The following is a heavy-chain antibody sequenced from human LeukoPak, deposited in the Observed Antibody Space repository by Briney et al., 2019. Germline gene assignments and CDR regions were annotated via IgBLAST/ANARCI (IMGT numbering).Heavy chain of an antibody. D-gene: IGHD6-13*01. J-gene: IGHJ4*02. Sequence: KPSETLSLTCTVSGGSINNNNYYWGWIRQPPGKGLEWIGSISYSGSTSYNPSLKSRVTISVDTSKNQFSLKLSSVTAADTAVYYCARGPGIAAAGPFDYWGQGTLVTVSS. CDR2: ISYSGST. V-gene: IGHV4-39*07. CDR1: GGSINNNNYY. CDR3: ARGPGIAAAGPFDY.